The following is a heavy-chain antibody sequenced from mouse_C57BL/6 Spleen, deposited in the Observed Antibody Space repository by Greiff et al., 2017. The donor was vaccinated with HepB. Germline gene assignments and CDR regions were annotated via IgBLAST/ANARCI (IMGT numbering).Heavy chain of an antibody. CDR1: GYSFTGYY. Sequence: VQLKESGPELVKPGASVKISCKASGYSFTGYYMNWVKQSPEKSLEWIGEINPSNGGTTYNQKFKAKATLTVDKSSSTAYMQLKSLTSEDSAVYYCAPTGTLFAYWGQGTLVTVSA. J-gene: IGHJ3*01. D-gene: IGHD4-1*02. V-gene: IGHV1-42*01. CDR2: INPSNGGT. CDR3: APTGTLFAY.